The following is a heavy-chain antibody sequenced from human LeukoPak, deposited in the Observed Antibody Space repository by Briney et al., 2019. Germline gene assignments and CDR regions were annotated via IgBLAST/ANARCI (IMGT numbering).Heavy chain of an antibody. J-gene: IGHJ6*02. CDR3: AGDSQNPLYDFWSGYSSYYYYGMDV. CDR1: GYAFTSYG. CDR2: ISAYNGNT. Sequence: ASVKVSCKASGYAFTSYGISWVRQAPGQGLEWMGWISAYNGNTNYAQKLQGRVTMTTDTSTSTAYMELRSLRSDDTAVYYCAGDSQNPLYDFWSGYSSYYYYGMDVWGQGTTVTVSS. V-gene: IGHV1-18*01. D-gene: IGHD3-3*01.